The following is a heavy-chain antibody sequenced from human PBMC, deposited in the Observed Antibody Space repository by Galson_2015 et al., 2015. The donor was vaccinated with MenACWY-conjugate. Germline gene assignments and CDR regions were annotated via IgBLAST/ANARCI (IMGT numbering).Heavy chain of an antibody. CDR1: GFIFSSHT. Sequence: SLRLSCAASGFIFSSHTMNWVRQAPGKGLEWVSSISISSSYIYYADSVKGRFTISRDNAKNSLYLQMNSLTAEDTAVYYCARVYARLEWLSAYYFDYWGQGTPVTVSS. J-gene: IGHJ4*02. CDR3: ARVYARLEWLSAYYFDY. CDR2: ISISSSYI. D-gene: IGHD3-3*01. V-gene: IGHV3-21*01.